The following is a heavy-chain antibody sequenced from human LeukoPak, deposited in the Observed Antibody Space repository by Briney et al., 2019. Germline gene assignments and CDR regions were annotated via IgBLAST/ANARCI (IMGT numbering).Heavy chain of an antibody. CDR2: TYSGGTT. Sequence: GGSLRLSCAASGFTVSSNYMSWVRQAPGKGLEWVSVTYSGGTTYYADSVKGRFTISRHNSENTLYLQMNSLKPEDTAVYYCAREGAGGPSGMDVWGQGTTVTVSS. CDR1: GFTVSSNY. J-gene: IGHJ6*02. D-gene: IGHD3-10*01. CDR3: AREGAGGPSGMDV. V-gene: IGHV3-53*04.